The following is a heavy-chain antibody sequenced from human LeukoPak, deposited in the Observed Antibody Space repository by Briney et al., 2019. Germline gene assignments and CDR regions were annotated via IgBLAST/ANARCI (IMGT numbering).Heavy chain of an antibody. CDR1: GYTFTRHY. V-gene: IGHV1-46*01. D-gene: IGHD6-13*01. CDR2: INPTGDAT. J-gene: IGHJ5*02. Sequence: ASVKLSCKASGYTFTRHYMHWVRQAPGQGLEWMGLINPTGDATRYASKFRGRLTMTRDTSTSTDYMELRSLRSEDTAIYYCARGRGYSSSFSPLDPWGQGTLVTVSS. CDR3: ARGRGYSSSFSPLDP.